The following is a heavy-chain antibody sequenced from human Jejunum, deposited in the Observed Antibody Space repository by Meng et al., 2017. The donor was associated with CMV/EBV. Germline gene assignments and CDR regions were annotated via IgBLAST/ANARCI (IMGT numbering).Heavy chain of an antibody. CDR2: IKQDGSEE. J-gene: IGHJ6*02. D-gene: IGHD2-2*02. CDR3: ARMDCSSPSCYTYGLDV. V-gene: IGHV3-7*01. Sequence: SSSRMRWVSQAARKGVRWVANIKQDGSEEYYVDSVKGRFTISRDNAKNSVYLQMNSLRAEDTAVYYCARMDCSSPSCYTYGLDVWGQGTTGTVSS. CDR1: SSSR.